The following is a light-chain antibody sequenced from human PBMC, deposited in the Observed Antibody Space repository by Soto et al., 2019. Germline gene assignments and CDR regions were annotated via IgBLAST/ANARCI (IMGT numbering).Light chain of an antibody. V-gene: IGKV1-9*01. CDR1: QGISSH. Sequence: IQLTQSPSSLSASVGDIVTISGRASQGISSHLAWYQQKPGKAPKLLIYAASTLETGVPSRFSGGGFGTDFTLTLGSLQPEDFATYYCQQVNSFPSTFGQGTRLEI. CDR3: QQVNSFPST. J-gene: IGKJ5*01. CDR2: AAS.